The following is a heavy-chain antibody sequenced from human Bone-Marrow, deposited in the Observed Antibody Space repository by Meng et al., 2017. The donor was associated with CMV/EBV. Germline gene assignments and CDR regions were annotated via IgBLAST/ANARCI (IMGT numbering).Heavy chain of an antibody. CDR1: GYTFSTYY. V-gene: IGHV1-46*01. CDR2: INPTSDIT. Sequence: ASVKVSCKASGYTFSTYYIHWVRQAPGQGLEWMGIINPTSDITNYAQKFQGRITMTRDTSTSTVYMGLSSLRSEDTAVYYCARDHAPESSSPPGVNWFDPWGQGTLVTVSS. D-gene: IGHD2-2*01. CDR3: ARDHAPESSSPPGVNWFDP. J-gene: IGHJ5*02.